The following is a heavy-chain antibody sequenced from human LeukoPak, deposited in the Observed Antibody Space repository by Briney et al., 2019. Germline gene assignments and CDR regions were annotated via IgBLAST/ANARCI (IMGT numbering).Heavy chain of an antibody. CDR3: AKDWSFGGAGNILDV. CDR1: GFTFSNAW. J-gene: IGHJ6*02. D-gene: IGHD3-16*01. CDR2: IKSKTDGGTT. V-gene: IGHV3-15*01. Sequence: PGGSLRLSCAASGFTFSNAWMSWVRQAPGKGLEWVGRIKSKTDGGTTDYAAPVKGRFTISRDDSKNTLYLQMNSLKTEDTAVYYCAKDWSFGGAGNILDVWGQGTTVTV.